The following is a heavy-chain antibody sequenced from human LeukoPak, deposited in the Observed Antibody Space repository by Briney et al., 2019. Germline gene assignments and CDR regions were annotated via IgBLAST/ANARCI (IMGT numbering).Heavy chain of an antibody. CDR2: ISGSGGST. CDR1: GFTFSSYA. V-gene: IGHV3-23*01. D-gene: IGHD2-21*02. J-gene: IGHJ6*02. Sequence: GGSLRLSCAASGFTFSSYAMSWVRQAPGKGLEWVSAISGSGGSTYYADSVKGRFTISRDNSKNTAYLQMNSLRAEDTALYYCARERDGYCGGDCYYYYGMDVWGQGTTVTVSS. CDR3: ARERDGYCGGDCYYYYGMDV.